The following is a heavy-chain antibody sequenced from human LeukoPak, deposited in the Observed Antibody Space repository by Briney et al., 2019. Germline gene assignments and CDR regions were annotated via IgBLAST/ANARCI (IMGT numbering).Heavy chain of an antibody. Sequence: PGGSLRLSCAASGFTFSSYAMHWVRQAPGKGLEWVAVISYDGSNKYYADSVKGRFTISRDNSKNTLYLQMNSLRAEDTAVYYCAKVWTTFGGVIVPPASWGQGTLVTVSS. CDR2: ISYDGSNK. V-gene: IGHV3-30*04. D-gene: IGHD3-16*02. CDR1: GFTFSSYA. J-gene: IGHJ4*02. CDR3: AKVWTTFGGVIVPPAS.